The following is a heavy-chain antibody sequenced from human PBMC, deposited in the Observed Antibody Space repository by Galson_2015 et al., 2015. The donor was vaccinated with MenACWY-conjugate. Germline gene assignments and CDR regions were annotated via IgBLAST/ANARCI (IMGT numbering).Heavy chain of an antibody. D-gene: IGHD1-1*01. V-gene: IGHV7-4-1*02. J-gene: IGHJ4*02. CDR3: ARDTGTGVFDY. Sequence: SCKASRYTLSAYAMNWWRPAPGPGLEWMGWVNTNTGNPTYAQGFTGRFAFPLDTSVSTAYLQISSLKAEDTAVDYCARDTGTGVFDYWGQGTLVPVSS. CDR2: VNTNTGNP. CDR1: RYTLSAYA.